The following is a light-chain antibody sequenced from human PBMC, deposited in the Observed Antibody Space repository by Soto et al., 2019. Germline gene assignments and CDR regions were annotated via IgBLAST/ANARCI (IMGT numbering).Light chain of an antibody. CDR2: GAS. J-gene: IGKJ2*01. CDR3: QQYNNWPPYT. Sequence: EIVMTQSPATLSVSPEERATLSCRASQRVSSKLAWYQQKPGQAPRLLIYGASTRATAIPARFSGSRSGTEFTLTISILQSEDFAVYSCQQYNNWPPYTFVQGTKLEIK. CDR1: QRVSSK. V-gene: IGKV3-15*01.